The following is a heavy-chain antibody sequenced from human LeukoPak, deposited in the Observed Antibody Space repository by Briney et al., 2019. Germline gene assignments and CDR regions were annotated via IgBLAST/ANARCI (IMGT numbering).Heavy chain of an antibody. Sequence: ASVKVSCKASGYTFTSYDTNWVRQATGQGLEWMGWMNPNSGNTGYAQKFQGRVTITRNTSISTAYMELSSLRSEDTAVYYCARRSRLGYCSGGSCYSLRYWGQGTLVTVSS. D-gene: IGHD2-15*01. CDR2: MNPNSGNT. V-gene: IGHV1-8*03. J-gene: IGHJ4*02. CDR1: GYTFTSYD. CDR3: ARRSRLGYCSGGSCYSLRY.